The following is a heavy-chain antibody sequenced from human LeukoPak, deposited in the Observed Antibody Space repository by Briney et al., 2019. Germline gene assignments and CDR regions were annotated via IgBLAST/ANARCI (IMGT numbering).Heavy chain of an antibody. Sequence: PGGSLRLSCAASGFTFSSYGMHWVRQAPGKGLGWVAVISYDGSNKYYADSVKGRFTISRDNSKNTLYLQMNSLRAEDTAVYYCAKDLVGATDYWGQGTLVTVSS. CDR2: ISYDGSNK. J-gene: IGHJ4*02. CDR3: AKDLVGATDY. D-gene: IGHD1-26*01. V-gene: IGHV3-30*18. CDR1: GFTFSSYG.